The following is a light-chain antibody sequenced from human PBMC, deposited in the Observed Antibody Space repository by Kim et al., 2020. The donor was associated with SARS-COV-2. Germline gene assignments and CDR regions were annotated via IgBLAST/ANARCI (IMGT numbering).Light chain of an antibody. CDR1: QSVSIY. CDR3: QQRSNWPYT. V-gene: IGKV3-11*01. Sequence: EIVLTQSPATLSLSPGERATLSCRASQSVSIYLAWYQQKPGQAPRLLIYDASNRATGIPPRFRGSGSGTDFTLTISSLEPEDFALYYCQQRSNWPYTFGQGTKLEIK. CDR2: DAS. J-gene: IGKJ2*01.